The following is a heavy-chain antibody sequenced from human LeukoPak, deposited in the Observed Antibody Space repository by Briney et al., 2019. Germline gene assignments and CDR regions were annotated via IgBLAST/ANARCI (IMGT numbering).Heavy chain of an antibody. CDR1: GYTFTSYY. V-gene: IGHV1-46*01. Sequence: ASVKVSCKASGYTFTSYYMYWVRQAPGQGLEWMGITNPSGGSTSYAQKFQGRVTMTRDTSTSTVYMELSSLRSEDTAVYYCARDSGGMATIAYYFDYWGQGTLVTVSS. CDR2: TNPSGGST. CDR3: ARDSGGMATIAYYFDY. D-gene: IGHD5-24*01. J-gene: IGHJ4*02.